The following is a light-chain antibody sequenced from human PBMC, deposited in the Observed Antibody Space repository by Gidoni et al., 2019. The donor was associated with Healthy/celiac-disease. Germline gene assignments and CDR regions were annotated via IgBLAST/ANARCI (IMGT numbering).Light chain of an antibody. CDR3: QQYNNWPGT. J-gene: IGKJ1*01. V-gene: IGKV3-15*01. CDR1: QSVSSN. CDR2: GAS. Sequence: DIVMTQSPATLSVSPGERATLSCRASQSVSSNLAWYQQKPGQAPRLLIYGASTRATGIPARFSGSGSGTEFPLTISSLQSEDFAVYYCQQYNNWPGTFGQGTKVEIK.